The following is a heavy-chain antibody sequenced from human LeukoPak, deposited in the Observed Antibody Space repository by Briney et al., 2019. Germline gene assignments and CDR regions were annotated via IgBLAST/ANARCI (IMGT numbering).Heavy chain of an antibody. CDR3: ARDLAAAGVFDY. J-gene: IGHJ4*02. CDR2: ISYDGSNK. Sequence: SGGSLRLSCAASGFTLSSYAMHWARQAPGKGLEWVAVISYDGSNKYYADSVKGRFTISRDNSKNTLYLQMNSLRAEDTAVYYCARDLAAAGVFDYWGQGTLVTVSS. V-gene: IGHV3-30-3*01. D-gene: IGHD6-13*01. CDR1: GFTLSSYA.